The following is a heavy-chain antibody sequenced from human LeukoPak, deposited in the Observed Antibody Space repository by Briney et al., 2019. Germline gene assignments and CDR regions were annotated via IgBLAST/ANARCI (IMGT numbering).Heavy chain of an antibody. V-gene: IGHV3-48*01. CDR3: TTSYGYLDY. CDR2: MTGNSGSI. CDR1: GFTFSSYA. Sequence: PGGSLRLSCAASGFTFSSYAMSWVRQAPGKGLEWLSYMTGNSGSIYYADSVKGRFTISRDNAKNSVYLQMNSLRADDTAVYFCTTSYGYLDYWGQGTLVTVSA. J-gene: IGHJ4*02. D-gene: IGHD3-10*01.